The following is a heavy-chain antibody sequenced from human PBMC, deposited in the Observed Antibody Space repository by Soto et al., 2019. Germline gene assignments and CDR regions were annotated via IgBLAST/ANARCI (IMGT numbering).Heavy chain of an antibody. CDR3: ARDYHGSGNP. V-gene: IGHV3-74*01. CDR1: GFTLSYFW. J-gene: IGHJ5*02. D-gene: IGHD3-10*01. Sequence: EVQLVESGGGFVQPGGCLRLSCEASGFTLSYFWMHWVHQAPGKGLVWLSRIKGDGSDTDYADSVKGRFTISRDNAKNTLYLQMNNLRVDDTAVYYCARDYHGSGNPWGQGTLVSVSS. CDR2: IKGDGSDT.